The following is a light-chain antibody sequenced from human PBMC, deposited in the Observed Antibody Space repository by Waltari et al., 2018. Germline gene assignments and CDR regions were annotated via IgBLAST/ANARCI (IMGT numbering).Light chain of an antibody. CDR2: DVS. J-gene: IGLJ1*01. CDR3: SSYTTSRTYV. V-gene: IGLV2-14*01. CDR1: SSDVGGYNY. Sequence: QSALTQPASVSGSPGQSITISCLGTSSDVGGYNYVSWYQQHPGKGPKLMICDVSKRPSGISNRFSGSKSGNTASLTISGLQAEDEADYYCSSYTTSRTYVFGTGTEVTVL.